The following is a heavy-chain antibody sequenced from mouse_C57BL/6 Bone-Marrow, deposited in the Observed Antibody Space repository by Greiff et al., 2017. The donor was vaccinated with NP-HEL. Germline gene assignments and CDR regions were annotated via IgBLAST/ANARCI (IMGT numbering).Heavy chain of an antibody. V-gene: IGHV1-39*01. Sequence: VQLQQSGPELVKPGASVKISCKASGYSFTDYNMNWVKQSNGKSLEWIGVINPNYGTTSYNQKFKGTATLTVDQSSSTAYMQLNSLTSEDSAVYYCARTITTVVDRYFDVWGTGTTVTVSS. J-gene: IGHJ1*03. CDR3: ARTITTVVDRYFDV. CDR2: INPNYGTT. D-gene: IGHD1-1*01. CDR1: GYSFTDYN.